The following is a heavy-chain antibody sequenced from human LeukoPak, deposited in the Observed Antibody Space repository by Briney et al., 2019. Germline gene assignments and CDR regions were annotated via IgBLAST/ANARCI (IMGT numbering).Heavy chain of an antibody. CDR3: ARVKSSSWYYYYYYMDV. CDR2: IKQDGSEK. Sequence: GGSLRLSCAASGFTFSSYWMSWVRQAPGKGLEWVANIKQDGSEKYYVDSVKGRFTITRDNAKNSLYLQMNGLRDEDTAVYYCARVKSSSWYYYYYYMDVWAKGPRSPSP. J-gene: IGHJ6*03. V-gene: IGHV3-7*01. CDR1: GFTFSSYW. D-gene: IGHD6-13*01.